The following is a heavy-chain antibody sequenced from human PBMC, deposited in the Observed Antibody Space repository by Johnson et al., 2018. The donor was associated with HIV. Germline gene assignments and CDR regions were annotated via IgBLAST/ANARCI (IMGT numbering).Heavy chain of an antibody. J-gene: IGHJ3*02. Sequence: QEQLVESGGGLVQPGRSLRLSCAASGFTFSSYGMHWVRQAPGKGLEWVAFILYDGSNKYYADSVKGRFTISRDNSKNTLYLQMNSLRAEDTAVYYCAKGYGGNGGAFDIWGQGTMVTVSS. D-gene: IGHD4-23*01. CDR2: ILYDGSNK. V-gene: IGHV3-30*02. CDR1: GFTFSSYG. CDR3: AKGYGGNGGAFDI.